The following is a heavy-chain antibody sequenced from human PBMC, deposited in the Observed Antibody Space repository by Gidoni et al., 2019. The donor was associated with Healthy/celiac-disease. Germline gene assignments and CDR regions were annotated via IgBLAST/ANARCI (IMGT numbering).Heavy chain of an antibody. CDR3: AKADNSSYGMDV. D-gene: IGHD1-20*01. CDR1: GFPFDDYA. V-gene: IGHV3-9*01. Sequence: EVQLVESGGGLVQPGRSLRLSCAASGFPFDDYAMHWVRQAPGKGLEWVSGISWNSGSIGYADSVKGRFTISRDNAKNSLYLQMNSLRAEDTALYYCAKADNSSYGMDVWGQGTTVTVSS. J-gene: IGHJ6*02. CDR2: ISWNSGSI.